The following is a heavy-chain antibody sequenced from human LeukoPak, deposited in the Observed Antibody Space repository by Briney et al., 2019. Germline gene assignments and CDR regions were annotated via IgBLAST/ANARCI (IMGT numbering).Heavy chain of an antibody. V-gene: IGHV1-2*02. J-gene: IGHJ5*02. CDR2: INPNTGDT. CDR3: ARVAIVVVVAASYNWFDP. D-gene: IGHD2-15*01. Sequence: ASVKVSCKASGYTFTGYYIHWVRQAPGQGLEWMGWINPNTGDTNYAQKFQGRVTMTRDTSISTAYMELSRLRSDDTAVYYCARVAIVVVVAASYNWFDPWGQGTLVTVSS. CDR1: GYTFTGYY.